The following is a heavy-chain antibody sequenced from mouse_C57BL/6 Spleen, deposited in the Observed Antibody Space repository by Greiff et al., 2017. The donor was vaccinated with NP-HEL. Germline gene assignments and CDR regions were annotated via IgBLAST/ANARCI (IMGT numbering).Heavy chain of an antibody. CDR3: ARHEGEDGNYVWYFDV. D-gene: IGHD2-1*01. CDR2: FYPGSGSI. V-gene: IGHV1-62-2*01. Sequence: VQLQQSGAELVKPGASVKLSCKASGYTFTEYTIHWVKQRSGQGLEWIGWFYPGSGSIKYNEKFKDKATLTADKSSSTVYMELSRLTAEDSAVYFCARHEGEDGNYVWYFDVWGTGTTVTVSS. CDR1: GYTFTEYT. J-gene: IGHJ1*03.